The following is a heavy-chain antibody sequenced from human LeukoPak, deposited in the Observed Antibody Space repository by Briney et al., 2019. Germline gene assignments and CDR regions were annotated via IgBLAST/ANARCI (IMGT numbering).Heavy chain of an antibody. CDR3: ARLSKMLRGPEVIYYFEY. V-gene: IGHV3-21*01. CDR1: GFTFSNYN. Sequence: GGSLRLSCAASGFTFSNYNMNWVRQTPGKGLEWVSSITRGSIYTFYADSVKGRFTISRDNAKNSLSLQMNSLRAEDTAAYYCARLSKMLRGPEVIYYFEYWGQGTLVTVSS. J-gene: IGHJ4*02. CDR2: ITRGSIYT. D-gene: IGHD3-10*01.